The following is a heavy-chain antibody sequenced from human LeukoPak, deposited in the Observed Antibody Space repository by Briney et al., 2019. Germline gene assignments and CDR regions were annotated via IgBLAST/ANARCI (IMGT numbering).Heavy chain of an antibody. CDR1: GFTFSSYS. V-gene: IGHV3-21*01. J-gene: IGHJ4*02. CDR2: ISSSSSYI. D-gene: IGHD2-15*01. CDR3: ARIVVVAAPVSEIRGASDY. Sequence: GGSLRLSCAASGFTFSSYSMNWVRQAPGKGLEWVSSISSSSSYIYYADSVKGRFTISRDNAKNSLYLQMNSLRAEDTAVYYCARIVVVAAPVSEIRGASDYWGQGTLVTVSS.